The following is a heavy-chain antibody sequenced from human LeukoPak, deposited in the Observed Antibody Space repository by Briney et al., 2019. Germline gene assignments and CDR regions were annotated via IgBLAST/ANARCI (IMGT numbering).Heavy chain of an antibody. CDR3: ARRRYCSGGSCYYYYYYGMDV. V-gene: IGHV4-34*01. J-gene: IGHJ6*04. Sequence: SETLSLTCAVYGESFSGYYWSWLRQPPGKGLEWIGEFNHSGSTNYNPSLKSRVSISVDTSKNQFSLKLSSVTAANTAVYYCARRRYCSGGSCYYYYYYGMDVWGKGTTVTVSS. CDR2: FNHSGST. CDR1: GESFSGYY. D-gene: IGHD2-15*01.